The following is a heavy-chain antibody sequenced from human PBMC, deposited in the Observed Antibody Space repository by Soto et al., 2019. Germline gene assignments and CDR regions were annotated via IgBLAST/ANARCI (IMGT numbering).Heavy chain of an antibody. CDR1: GGSISSYY. V-gene: IGHV4-59*01. Sequence: QVQLQESGPGLVKPSETLSLTCTVSGGSISSYYWSWIRQPPGKGLEWIGYIYYSGSTNYNPSLKSRVTISVDTSKNQFSLKLSSVTAADTAVYYCARGAGFLARLYDYWCQGTLVTVSS. D-gene: IGHD2-2*02. J-gene: IGHJ4*02. CDR2: IYYSGST. CDR3: ARGAGFLARLYDY.